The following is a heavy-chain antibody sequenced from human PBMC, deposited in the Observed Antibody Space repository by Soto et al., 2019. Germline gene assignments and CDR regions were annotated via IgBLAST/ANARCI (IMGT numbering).Heavy chain of an antibody. Sequence: QVQLVQSGAEVKKPGSSVKVSCKASGGTFSSYAISWVRQAPGQGLEWMGRIIPIFGTANYAQKFQGRVTITADESTSTAYMELSSLRSEDTAVYYCARPPTYYDFWSGSYYYYYGMDVWGQGTTVTVSS. D-gene: IGHD3-3*01. J-gene: IGHJ6*02. V-gene: IGHV1-69*12. CDR1: GGTFSSYA. CDR2: IIPIFGTA. CDR3: ARPPTYYDFWSGSYYYYYGMDV.